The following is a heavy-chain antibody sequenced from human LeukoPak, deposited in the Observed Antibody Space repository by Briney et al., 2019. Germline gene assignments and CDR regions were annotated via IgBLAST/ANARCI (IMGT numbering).Heavy chain of an antibody. D-gene: IGHD3-10*02. V-gene: IGHV3-30*18. CDR2: ISYDGSNK. J-gene: IGHJ6*04. CDR3: AELGITMIGGV. CDR1: GFTFSSYG. Sequence: GGALRLSCAASGFTFSSYGMHGLRQAPGKGLEGVAVISYDGSNKYYADSVKGRFTISRDNAKNSLYQQMTSLRAEDTAVYYCAELGITMIGGVWGKGTTVTISS.